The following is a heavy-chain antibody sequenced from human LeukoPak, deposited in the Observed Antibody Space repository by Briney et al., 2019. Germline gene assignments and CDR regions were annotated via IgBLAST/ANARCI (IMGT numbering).Heavy chain of an antibody. CDR1: GGSISSYY. J-gene: IGHJ4*02. D-gene: IGHD2-2*01. CDR3: AGGFGTTYYYDY. CDR2: IYTSGST. V-gene: IGHV4-4*07. Sequence: PSETLSLTCTVSGGSISSYYWSWIRQPAGQGLEWIGRIYTSGSTNYNPSLTSRVTISVDKSKNQFSLNLSSVTAADTPVYFFAGGFGTTYYYDYWGQGTLVTVSS.